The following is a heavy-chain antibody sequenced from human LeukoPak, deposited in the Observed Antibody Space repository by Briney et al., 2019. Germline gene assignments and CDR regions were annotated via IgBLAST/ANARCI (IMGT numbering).Heavy chain of an antibody. J-gene: IGHJ3*02. Sequence: GGSLRLSCAASGFTFSSYDMHWGRQATGTGLEWVSAIGTAGDPYYPGSVKGRFTISRENAKNSLYLQINSLRAGDTAVYYCKRSNSAGWGAFDIWGQGTMVTVSS. CDR2: IGTAGDP. V-gene: IGHV3-13*05. CDR1: GFTFSSYD. CDR3: KRSNSAGWGAFDI. D-gene: IGHD1-26*01.